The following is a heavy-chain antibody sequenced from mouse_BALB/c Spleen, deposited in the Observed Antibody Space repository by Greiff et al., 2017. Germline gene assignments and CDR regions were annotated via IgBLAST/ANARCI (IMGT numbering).Heavy chain of an antibody. CDR3: ARAYGPFAY. D-gene: IGHD1-1*02. CDR1: GFTFTDYY. V-gene: IGHV7-3*02. CDR2: IRNKANGYTT. J-gene: IGHJ3*01. Sequence: EVQVVESGGGLVQPGGSLRLSCATSGFTFTDYYMSWVRQPPGKALEWLGFIRNKANGYTTEYSASVKGRFTISRDNSQSILYLQMNTLRAEDSATYYCARAYGPFAYWGQGTLVTVSA.